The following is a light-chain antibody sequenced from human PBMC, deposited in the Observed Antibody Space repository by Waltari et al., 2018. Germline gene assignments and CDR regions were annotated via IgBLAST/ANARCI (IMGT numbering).Light chain of an antibody. V-gene: IGLV2-14*01. CDR3: SSYTSSSTLV. J-gene: IGLJ2*01. Sequence: QSALTQPASVSGSPGQSITIPCTGTIRDVGGNNYVSWYQQYPGKAPKLMIYDVTKRPSGVSNRFSGSKSGNTASLTISGLQADDEADYYCSSYTSSSTLVFGGGTKLTVL. CDR2: DVT. CDR1: IRDVGGNNY.